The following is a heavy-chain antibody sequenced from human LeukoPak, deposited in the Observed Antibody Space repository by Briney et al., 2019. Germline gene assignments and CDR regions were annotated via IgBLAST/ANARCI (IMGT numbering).Heavy chain of an antibody. CDR3: ARVVTAAGLDL. CDR1: GGPISGSRT. Sequence: KSSETLSLTCTVPGGPISGSRTWGWVRQPPGKGLEWIGNVHYDGRTASNPSLKSRVTMSLDTSTNQFSLKMNSVTATDTALYYCARVVTAAGLDLWGQGILVTISS. CDR2: VHYDGRT. D-gene: IGHD6-25*01. V-gene: IGHV4-39*07. J-gene: IGHJ5*02.